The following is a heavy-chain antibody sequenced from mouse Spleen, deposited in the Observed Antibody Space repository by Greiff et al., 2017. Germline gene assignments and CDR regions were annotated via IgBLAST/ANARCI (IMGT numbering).Heavy chain of an antibody. CDR2: INPSSGYT. J-gene: IGHJ4*01. CDR1: GYTFTSYV. CDR3: ARGGRQGGAMDY. V-gene: IGHV1-14*01. D-gene: IGHD1-1*02. Sequence: EVQLQQSGPELVKPGASVKMSCKASGYTFTSYVMHWVKQKPGQGLEWIGYINPSSGYTKYNQKFKDKATLTADKSSSTAYMQLSSLTYEDSAVYYCARGGRQGGAMDYWGQGTSVTVSS.